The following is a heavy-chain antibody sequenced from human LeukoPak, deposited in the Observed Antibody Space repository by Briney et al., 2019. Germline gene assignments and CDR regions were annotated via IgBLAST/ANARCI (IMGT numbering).Heavy chain of an antibody. V-gene: IGHV3-23*01. J-gene: IGHJ4*02. Sequence: SGGSLRLSCAASGFIFSNHAMTWVRQAPGKGLEWVSSISGSGGDTYNADSVKGRFTISRDNSKNTLSLQMNSLRAEDTAVYYCAKDLGYGDYVFDSWGQGTLVSVSA. CDR1: GFIFSNHA. D-gene: IGHD4-17*01. CDR3: AKDLGYGDYVFDS. CDR2: ISGSGGDT.